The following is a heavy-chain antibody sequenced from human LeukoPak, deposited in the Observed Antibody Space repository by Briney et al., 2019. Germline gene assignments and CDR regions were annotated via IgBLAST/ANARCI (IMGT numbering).Heavy chain of an antibody. D-gene: IGHD5-24*01. V-gene: IGHV4-59*01. J-gene: IGHJ4*02. CDR1: GGSISSYY. CDR3: ARDGGSGAYNF. CDR2: IYYSGST. Sequence: TSETLSLTCTVSGGSISSYYWNWIRQPPGKGLEWIGYIYYSGSTNYNPSLKSRVTISVDTSKNQFSLKLSSATAADTAVYYCARDGGSGAYNFWGQGTLVTVSS.